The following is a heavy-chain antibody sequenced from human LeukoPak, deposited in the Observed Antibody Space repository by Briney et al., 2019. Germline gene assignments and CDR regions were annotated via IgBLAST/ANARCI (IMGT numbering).Heavy chain of an antibody. J-gene: IGHJ4*02. CDR1: GYTFTGYY. CDR3: ARGSTPSYYYDSSGHFDY. V-gene: IGHV1-46*01. Sequence: ASVKVSCKASGYTFTGYYMHWVRRAPGQGLEWMGVINPSGGTTNYAQKFQGRVTMTRDTSTSTVYMELSSLRSEDTAVYYCARGSTPSYYYDSSGHFDYWGQGTLVTVSS. D-gene: IGHD3-22*01. CDR2: INPSGGTT.